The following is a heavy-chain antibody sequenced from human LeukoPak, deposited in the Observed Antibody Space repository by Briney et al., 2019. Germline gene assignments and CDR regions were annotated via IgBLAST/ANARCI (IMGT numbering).Heavy chain of an antibody. V-gene: IGHV3-30*02. CDR3: ERGSGDAAQYYYYMDV. D-gene: IGHD5-12*01. CDR2: IRYDGSNK. J-gene: IGHJ6*03. Sequence: GGSLRLSCAASGFTFSSYGMHWVRQAPGKGLEWVAFIRYDGSNKYYADSVKGRFTISRDNSKNTLYLHVNSLRPEDTAVYYCERGSGDAAQYYYYMDVWGKGTTVTVSS. CDR1: GFTFSSYG.